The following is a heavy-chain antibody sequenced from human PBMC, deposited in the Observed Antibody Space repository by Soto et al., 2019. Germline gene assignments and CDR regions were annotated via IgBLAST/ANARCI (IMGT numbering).Heavy chain of an antibody. J-gene: IGHJ4*02. CDR2: IYPGDSDT. D-gene: IGHD3-3*01. CDR1: GYSFTSYW. V-gene: IGHV5-51*01. Sequence: GESLKISCKGSGYSFTSYWIGWVRQMPGKGLEWMGIIYPGDSDTRYSPSFQGQVTISADKSISTAYLQWSSLKASDTAMYYCARQANYDFWSLSLIRDIVYFDYWGQGTLVTVSS. CDR3: ARQANYDFWSLSLIRDIVYFDY.